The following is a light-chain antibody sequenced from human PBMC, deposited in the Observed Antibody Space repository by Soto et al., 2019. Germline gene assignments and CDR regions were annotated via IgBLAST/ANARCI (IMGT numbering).Light chain of an antibody. J-gene: IGLJ1*01. CDR3: CSYADSNTYV. CDR2: GVS. V-gene: IGLV2-11*01. Sequence: QSALTQPRSVSGSPGQSVTISCTGTSSDVGGYNYVSWYQQHPGKAPKLLIYGVSERHSGVPDRFSGSKSGSTASLTISGLQAEDEADYYCCSYADSNTYVFGTATKVTVL. CDR1: SSDVGGYNY.